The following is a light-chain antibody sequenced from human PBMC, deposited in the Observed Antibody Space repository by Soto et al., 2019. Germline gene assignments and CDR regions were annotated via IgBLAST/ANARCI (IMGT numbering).Light chain of an antibody. CDR1: QSVSSS. V-gene: IGKV3-15*01. J-gene: IGKJ2*01. CDR2: DTS. Sequence: MTQSPSTLSASVGDRVTITCRASQSVSSSLAWYQQKPGQAPRLLIYDTSTRATAIPARFSGSGSGTEFTLTISSLQSEDSAVYYCQQYKNWPPYTFGQGTKLEIK. CDR3: QQYKNWPPYT.